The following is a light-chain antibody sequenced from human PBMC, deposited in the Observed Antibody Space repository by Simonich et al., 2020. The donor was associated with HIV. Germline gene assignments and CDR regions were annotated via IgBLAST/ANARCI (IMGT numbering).Light chain of an antibody. V-gene: IGLV2-23*01. CDR1: SSDVGSYNL. J-gene: IGLJ2*01. Sequence: QSALTQPASVSGSPGQSITISCTGTSSDVGSYNLVSWYQQHPGTATKLLIYEDTRRPSGVSNRFSGSKSGNTASLTISGLQADDETDYYCCSYAGRVVFGGGTKLTVL. CDR2: EDT. CDR3: CSYAGRVV.